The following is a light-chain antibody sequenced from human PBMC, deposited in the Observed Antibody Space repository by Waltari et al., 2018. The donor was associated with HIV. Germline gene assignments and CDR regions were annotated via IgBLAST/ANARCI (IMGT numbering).Light chain of an antibody. Sequence: QSVLTQPPSVSAAPGQKVTISCSGSSSNIGNNYVTWYQQLPGTAPKLLIYDKKKRPSVIPDRFSGSKSGTSATLGITGLQTGDEADYYCGTWDSSLSAVLFGGGTKLTVL. CDR3: GTWDSSLSAVL. CDR1: SSNIGNNY. J-gene: IGLJ2*01. CDR2: DKK. V-gene: IGLV1-51*01.